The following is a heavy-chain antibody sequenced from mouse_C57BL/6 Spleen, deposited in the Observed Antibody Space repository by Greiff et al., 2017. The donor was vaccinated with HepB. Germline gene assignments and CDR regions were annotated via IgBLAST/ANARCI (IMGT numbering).Heavy chain of an antibody. D-gene: IGHD1-1*01. V-gene: IGHV1-19*01. J-gene: IGHJ2*01. CDR1: GYTFTDYY. CDR2: INPYNGGT. CDR3: AREFITTVVPYYFDY. Sequence: VQLQQSGPVLVKPGASVKMSCKASGYTFTDYYMNCVKQSHGKSLEWIGVINPYNGGTSYNQKFKGKATLTVDKSSSTAYMELNSLTSEDSAVYYCAREFITTVVPYYFDYWGQGTTLTVSS.